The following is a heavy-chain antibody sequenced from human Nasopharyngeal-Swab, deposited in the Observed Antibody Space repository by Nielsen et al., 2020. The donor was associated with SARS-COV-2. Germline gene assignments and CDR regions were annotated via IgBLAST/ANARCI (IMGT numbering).Heavy chain of an antibody. J-gene: IGHJ3*01. CDR1: GVTFSDHA. CDR2: ISYDETDQ. V-gene: IGHV3-30*18. D-gene: IGHD3-10*01. CDR3: AKEMFKYGSGVSSDGFDV. Sequence: GGSLRLSCAASGVTFSDHAIHWVRQAPGKGLEWVAVISYDETDQYYSGSVKGRFTISRDSSKKMVYLQMNSLRPEDTGLYYCAKEMFKYGSGVSSDGFDVWGQGTRVTVSS.